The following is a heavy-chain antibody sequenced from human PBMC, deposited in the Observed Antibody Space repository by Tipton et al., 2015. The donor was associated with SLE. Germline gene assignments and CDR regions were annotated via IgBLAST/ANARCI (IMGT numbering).Heavy chain of an antibody. Sequence: TLSLTCTVSGGSINTTDYYWGWLRQPPGERLEWIGTIFYDGGTYYNPSLKSRVTIPVDTSKNQFSLRLNSVTAADTSVYYCARQVYDFTYYFDYWGQGTLVSVSS. V-gene: IGHV4-39*07. D-gene: IGHD3/OR15-3a*01. J-gene: IGHJ4*02. CDR1: GGSINTTDYY. CDR2: IFYDGGT. CDR3: ARQVYDFTYYFDY.